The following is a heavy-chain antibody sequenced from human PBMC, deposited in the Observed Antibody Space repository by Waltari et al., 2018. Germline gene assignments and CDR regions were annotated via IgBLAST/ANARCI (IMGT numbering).Heavy chain of an antibody. D-gene: IGHD5-18*01. CDR1: GFSLSTSGMC. CDR3: ARIGGYSYYFDY. J-gene: IGHJ4*02. CDR2: IDWDDDK. V-gene: IGHV2-70*15. Sequence: QVTLRESGPALVKPTQTLTLTCTFSGFSLSTSGMCASWIRQPPGKALEWLARIDWDDDKYYSTSLKTRLTISKDTSKNQVVLTMTNMDPVDTATYYCARIGGYSYYFDYWGQGTLVTVSS.